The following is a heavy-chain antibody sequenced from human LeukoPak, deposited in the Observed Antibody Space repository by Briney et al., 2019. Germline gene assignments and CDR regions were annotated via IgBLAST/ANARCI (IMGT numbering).Heavy chain of an antibody. CDR3: ARVGSAGSSSWYGQGGFDY. Sequence: SETLSLTCTVSGGSISSYYWSWIRQPPGKGLEWIGYIFYSGSTNYNPSLKSRVTISVDTSKNQVSLNLTSVTAADTAVYYCARVGSAGSSSWYGQGGFDYWGQGTLVTVSS. CDR1: GGSISSYY. J-gene: IGHJ4*02. D-gene: IGHD6-13*01. CDR2: IFYSGST. V-gene: IGHV4-59*01.